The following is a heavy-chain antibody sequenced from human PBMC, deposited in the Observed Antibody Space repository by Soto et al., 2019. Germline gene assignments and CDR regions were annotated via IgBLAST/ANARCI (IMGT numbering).Heavy chain of an antibody. Sequence: ASVKVSCKASGYTFTSYYINWVRQATGQGLEWMGWMNPNSGNTGYAQKFQGRVTMTRNTSISTAYMELSSLRSEDTAVYYCARVLVAWSGPFDPWGQGTLVTVS. J-gene: IGHJ5*02. CDR1: GYTFTSYY. D-gene: IGHD3-3*01. CDR2: MNPNSGNT. V-gene: IGHV1-8*01. CDR3: ARVLVAWSGPFDP.